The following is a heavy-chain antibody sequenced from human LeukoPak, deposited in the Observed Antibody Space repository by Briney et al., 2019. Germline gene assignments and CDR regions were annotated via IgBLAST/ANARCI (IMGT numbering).Heavy chain of an antibody. CDR2: ISYDGSNK. CDR3: ARDLELVGIAVAGTLDY. J-gene: IGHJ4*02. CDR1: GFTFSSYG. D-gene: IGHD6-19*01. Sequence: PGGSLRLSCAASGFTFSSYGMHWVRQAPGKGLEWVAVISYDGSNKYYADSVKGRFTISRDNSKNTLYLQMNSLRAEDTAVYYCARDLELVGIAVAGTLDYWGQGTLVTVSS. V-gene: IGHV3-30*03.